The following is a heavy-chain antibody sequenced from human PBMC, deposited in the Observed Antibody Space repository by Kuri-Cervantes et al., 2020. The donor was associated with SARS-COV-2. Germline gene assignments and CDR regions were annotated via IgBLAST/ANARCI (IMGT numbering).Heavy chain of an antibody. CDR1: GGSFSGYY. J-gene: IGHJ6*02. Sequence: SQTLSLTCAVYGGSFSGYYWSWIRQPPGKGLEWIGEINHSGSTDYNPSLKSRVTISVDTSKNQFSLKLSSVTAADTAVYYCARTNRGRYYYDYGMDVWGQGATVTVSS. CDR2: INHSGST. V-gene: IGHV4-34*01. D-gene: IGHD3-10*01. CDR3: ARTNRGRYYYDYGMDV.